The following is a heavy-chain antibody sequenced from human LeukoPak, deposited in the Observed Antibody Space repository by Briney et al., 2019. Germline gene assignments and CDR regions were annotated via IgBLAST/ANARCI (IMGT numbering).Heavy chain of an antibody. CDR3: ARTNNMDV. V-gene: IGHV3-7*03. J-gene: IGHJ6*02. Sequence: GSSLRLSCAASGFILSNHWMTWVRQAPGKGPEWVANMNKDGSEEYYVDSVKGRFTIFKDTAKNSPYLQMNNLRVEDTALYYCARTNNMDVWGHATPVAAS. CDR1: GFILSNHW. CDR2: MNKDGSEE. D-gene: IGHD1/OR15-1a*01.